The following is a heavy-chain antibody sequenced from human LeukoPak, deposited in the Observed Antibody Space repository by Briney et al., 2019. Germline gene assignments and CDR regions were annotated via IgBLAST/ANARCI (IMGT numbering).Heavy chain of an antibody. CDR1: GGSISSSSYY. CDR2: IYYSGST. J-gene: IGHJ4*02. Sequence: SETLSLTCTVSGGSISSSSYYWGWIRQPPGKGLEWIGSIYYSGSTYYNPSLKSRVTISVDTSKNQFSLKLSSVPAADTAVYYCARLYYDYGDYRDIDYWGQGTLVTVSS. V-gene: IGHV4-39*01. D-gene: IGHD4-17*01. CDR3: ARLYYDYGDYRDIDY.